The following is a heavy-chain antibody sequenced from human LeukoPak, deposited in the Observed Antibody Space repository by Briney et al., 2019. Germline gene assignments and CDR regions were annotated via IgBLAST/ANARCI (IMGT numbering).Heavy chain of an antibody. V-gene: IGHV1-69*04. D-gene: IGHD6-13*01. Sequence: SVKVSCKASGGTFSSYAISWVRQAPGQGLEWMGRIIPILGIANYAQKSQGRVTITADKSTSTAYMELSSLRSEDTAVYYCARAAAAGPYYYYGMDVWGQGTTVTVSS. CDR3: ARAAAAGPYYYYGMDV. CDR1: GGTFSSYA. CDR2: IIPILGIA. J-gene: IGHJ6*02.